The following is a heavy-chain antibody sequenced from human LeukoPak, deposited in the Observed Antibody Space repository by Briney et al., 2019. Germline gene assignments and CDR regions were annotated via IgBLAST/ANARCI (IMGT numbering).Heavy chain of an antibody. D-gene: IGHD1-26*01. CDR1: GGSISSYY. CDR2: IYTSGST. V-gene: IGHV4-4*07. J-gene: IGHJ5*02. CDR3: ARDRDSGSLGWFDP. Sequence: SETLSLTCTVSGGSISSYYWSSIRQPAGKGLEWIGRIYTSGSTNYNPSLKSRVTMSVDTSKNQFSLKLSSVTDADTAVYYCARDRDSGSLGWFDPWGQGTLVTVSS.